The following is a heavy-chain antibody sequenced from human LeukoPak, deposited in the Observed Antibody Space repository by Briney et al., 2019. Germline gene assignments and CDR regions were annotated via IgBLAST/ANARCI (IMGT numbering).Heavy chain of an antibody. D-gene: IGHD5-18*01. CDR3: ARGGRGYSYGYLDY. CDR2: INHSGST. CDR1: GESFSGSY. J-gene: IGHJ4*02. Sequence: PSETLSLTCAVYGESFSGSYWTWIRQPPGKGLEWIGEINHSGSTNYNPSLKSRVTISVDTSNNQFSLKLSSVTAADTAVYYCARGGRGYSYGYLDYWGQGTLVTVSS. V-gene: IGHV4-34*01.